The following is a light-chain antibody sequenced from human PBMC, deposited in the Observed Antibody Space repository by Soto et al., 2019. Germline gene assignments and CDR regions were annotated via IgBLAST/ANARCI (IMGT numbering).Light chain of an antibody. CDR3: QQYYHWPRT. J-gene: IGKJ1*01. CDR2: GAS. CDR1: ESISRN. Sequence: EMVVTQSPATLSMSPGGRATLSCRTSESISRNLAWYQQKLGQAPRLLIYGASTRATGVPDRFTGSGSGTDFIPTNTSLQAEDFGIYYCQQYYHWPRTFGQGTKVDIK. V-gene: IGKV3-15*01.